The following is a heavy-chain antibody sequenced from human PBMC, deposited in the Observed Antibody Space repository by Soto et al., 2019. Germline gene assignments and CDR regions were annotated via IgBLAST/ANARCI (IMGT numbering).Heavy chain of an antibody. J-gene: IGHJ4*02. D-gene: IGHD3-22*01. CDR2: VTPFNGNT. Sequence: ASVKVSCKGSGNTFMYLYLHWVRQAPGQALEWMGWVTPFNGNTKYAPRFQDRVTFTGDSSMSTAYMDLRSLTPEDTAMYYCASGRYDSSGYFDYWGPGTLVTV. V-gene: IGHV1-45*02. CDR1: GNTFMYLY. CDR3: ASGRYDSSGYFDY.